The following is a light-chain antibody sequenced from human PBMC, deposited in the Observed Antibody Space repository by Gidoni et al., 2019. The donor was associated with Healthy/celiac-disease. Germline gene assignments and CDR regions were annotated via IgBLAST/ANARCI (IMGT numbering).Light chain of an antibody. CDR3: XQYXXXPLXXT. V-gene: IGKV1-NL1*01. Sequence: QMTQSPSSLSASVGDRVTIXCRASQGISNSLAWYQQKPGKAPKLLLYAASRLESGVPSRFSGXXSGXXYTXXISSXXXEDXXTYXXXQYXXXPLXXTFXXGTKLEIK. J-gene: IGKJ2*01. CDR1: QGISNS. CDR2: AAS.